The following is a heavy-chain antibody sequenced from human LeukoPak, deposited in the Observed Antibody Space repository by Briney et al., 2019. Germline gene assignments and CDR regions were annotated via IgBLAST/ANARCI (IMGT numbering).Heavy chain of an antibody. D-gene: IGHD2-21*01. CDR1: GGSFSGYY. CDR3: ARAPLVALATPFDY. V-gene: IGHV4-34*01. Sequence: SETLSLTCAVYGGSFSGYYWSWIRQPPGKGLEWIGEINHSGSTNYNPSLKSRVTISVDTSKNQFSLKLSSVTAADTAVYYCARAPLVALATPFDYWAREPWSPSPQ. J-gene: IGHJ4*02. CDR2: INHSGST.